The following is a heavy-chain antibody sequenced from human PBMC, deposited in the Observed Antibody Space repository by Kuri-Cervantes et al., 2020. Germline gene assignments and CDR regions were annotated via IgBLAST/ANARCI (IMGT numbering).Heavy chain of an antibody. CDR2: MNPNSGNT. V-gene: IGHV1-8*01. CDR1: GYTFTSYD. Sequence: ASVKVSCKASGYTFTSYDINWVRQAIGQGLEWMGWMNPNSGNTGYAQKFQGRVTMTRNTSISTAYMELSSLGSEDTAVYYCARSQSPHWYYYDSSGYFVFDYWGQGTLVTVSS. CDR3: ARSQSPHWYYYDSSGYFVFDY. D-gene: IGHD3-22*01. J-gene: IGHJ4*02.